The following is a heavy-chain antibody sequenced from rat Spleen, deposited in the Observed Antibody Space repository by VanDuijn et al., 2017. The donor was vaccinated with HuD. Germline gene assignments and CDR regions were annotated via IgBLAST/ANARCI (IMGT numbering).Heavy chain of an antibody. CDR2: INKDRRTI. J-gene: IGHJ2*01. D-gene: IGHD4-3*01. Sequence: EVQLVESGGGLVQPGRSMKLSCAASGFTFSNYGMAWVRQAPGKGLEWIGEINKDRRTIKYIPSMKDKFTISRDNAQNTLYLQMSKLGSEDTAIYYCVREAFGVDYWGQGVMVTVSS. CDR1: GFTFSNYG. V-gene: IGHV4-2*01. CDR3: VREAFGVDY.